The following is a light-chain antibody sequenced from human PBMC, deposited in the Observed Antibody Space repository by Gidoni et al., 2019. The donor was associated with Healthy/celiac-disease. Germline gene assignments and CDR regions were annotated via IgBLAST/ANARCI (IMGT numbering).Light chain of an antibody. J-gene: IGKJ2*01. CDR1: QSVSSN. V-gene: IGKV3-15*01. CDR3: QQYKNWRPGT. CDR2: GAS. Sequence: IVTTQSPATLSVSPGERATLPCRASQSVSSNLAWYQQKPGQAPRLLIYGASTRATGNPARFSGSGSGTEFTLTISSLQSEDFAVYYCQQYKNWRPGTFGQGTKLEIK.